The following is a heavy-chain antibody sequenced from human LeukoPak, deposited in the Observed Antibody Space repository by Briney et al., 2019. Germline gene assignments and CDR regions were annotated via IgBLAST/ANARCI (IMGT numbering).Heavy chain of an antibody. CDR1: GFMFSNYG. D-gene: IGHD1-26*01. CDR2: ISGSGGTT. J-gene: IGHJ4*02. Sequence: GASLRLSCAASGFMFSNYGMSWVRQAPGKGLEWVSGISGSGGTTYYADPVKGRFTISRDNSKNTLYLQMNSLRTEDTAVYYCAKVGEGATIGYFDYWGQGTLVTVSS. V-gene: IGHV3-23*01. CDR3: AKVGEGATIGYFDY.